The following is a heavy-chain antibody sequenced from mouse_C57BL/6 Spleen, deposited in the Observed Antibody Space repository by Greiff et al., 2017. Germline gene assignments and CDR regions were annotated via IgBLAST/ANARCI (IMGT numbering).Heavy chain of an antibody. CDR3: ARQNCPITTVFDY. V-gene: IGHV5-6*01. D-gene: IGHD1-1*01. CDR2: ISSGGSYT. CDR1: GFTFSSYG. J-gene: IGHJ2*01. Sequence: EVQVVESGGDLVKPGGSLKLSCAASGFTFSSYGMSWVRQTPDKRLEWVATISSGGSYTYYPDSVKGRFTLSRDNAKNTLYMQLSSLKSEDTAMYYCARQNCPITTVFDYWGQGTTLTVSS.